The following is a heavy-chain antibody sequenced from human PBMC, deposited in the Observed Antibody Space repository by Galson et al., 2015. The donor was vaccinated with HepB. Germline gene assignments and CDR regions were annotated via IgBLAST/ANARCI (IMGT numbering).Heavy chain of an antibody. Sequence: LRLSCAASGFTFSSYGMHWVRQAPGKGLEWVAVISYDGSNKYYADSVKGRFTISRDNSKNTLYLQMNSLRAEDTAVYYCAKEGHGSSRAYYYYYYMDVWGKGTTVTVSS. J-gene: IGHJ6*03. CDR1: GFTFSSYG. V-gene: IGHV3-30*18. CDR3: AKEGHGSSRAYYYYYYMDV. CDR2: ISYDGSNK.